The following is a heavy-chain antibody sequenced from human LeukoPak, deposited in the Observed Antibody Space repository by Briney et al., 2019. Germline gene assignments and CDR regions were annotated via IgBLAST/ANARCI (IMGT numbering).Heavy chain of an antibody. CDR2: IYYSGST. J-gene: IGHJ4*02. V-gene: IGHV4-59*12. D-gene: IGHD3-10*01. CDR3: ARDRYYYGSESYYFDY. Sequence: PSETLSLTCTVSGGSISSYYWSWIRQPPGKGLEWIGYIYYSGSTNYNPSLKSRVTMSVDTSKNQFSLKLSSVTAADTAVYYCARDRYYYGSESYYFDYWGQGTLVTVSS. CDR1: GGSISSYY.